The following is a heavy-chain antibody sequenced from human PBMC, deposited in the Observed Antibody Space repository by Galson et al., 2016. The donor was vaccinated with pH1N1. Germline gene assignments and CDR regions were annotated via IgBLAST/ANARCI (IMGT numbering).Heavy chain of an antibody. Sequence: SVKVSCKASGYTFTFTGYFIHWVRQAPGQGLEFEWMGRINPYSGDTDFAQNFQGRVTMTRDTSIGTAYMEVSRLTSDDTAIYYCARDVAPPGHYAMDLWGQGTTVTVSS. CDR3: ARDVAPPGHYAMDL. V-gene: IGHV1-2*06. J-gene: IGHJ6*02. CDR1: GYTFTFTGYF. CDR2: INPYSGDT.